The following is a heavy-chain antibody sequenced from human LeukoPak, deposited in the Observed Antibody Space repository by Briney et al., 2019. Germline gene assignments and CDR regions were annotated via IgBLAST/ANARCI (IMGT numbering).Heavy chain of an antibody. J-gene: IGHJ5*02. V-gene: IGHV2-5*02. CDR3: AHSYYYGSGSYYNVWFDR. Sequence: ESGPTLVKPTQTLTLTCTFSGFSLDTSGVAVGWIRQSPEEALKWLALIYWDDDKHYSPSQKSRLTIIKDTPKNQVFLTMTNMDPVDTATYYCAHSYYYGSGSYYNVWFDRWGQGTLVTVSS. CDR1: GFSLDTSGVA. CDR2: IYWDDDK. D-gene: IGHD3-10*01.